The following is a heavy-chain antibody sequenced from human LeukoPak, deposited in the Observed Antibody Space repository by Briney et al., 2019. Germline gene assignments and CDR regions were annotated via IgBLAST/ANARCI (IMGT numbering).Heavy chain of an antibody. J-gene: IGHJ6*04. Sequence: GVALQISCKGSGYSFTSYWIGWVRPMPGRDLEWMGIIYPGDSDTRYSPSFQGQVTISADKSISTAYLQWSSLKASDTAMYYCARLHSSSWYYGMDVWGKGTTVTVSS. CDR3: ARLHSSSWYYGMDV. V-gene: IGHV5-51*01. CDR2: IYPGDSDT. D-gene: IGHD6-13*01. CDR1: GYSFTSYW.